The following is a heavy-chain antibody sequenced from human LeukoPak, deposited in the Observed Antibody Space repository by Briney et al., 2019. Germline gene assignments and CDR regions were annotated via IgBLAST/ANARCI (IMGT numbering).Heavy chain of an antibody. J-gene: IGHJ3*02. D-gene: IGHD6-13*01. CDR3: AREGRQQLANAFDI. CDR2: INPSGSST. CDR1: GYTFTGYY. Sequence: ASVKVSCKASGYTFTGYYMHWVRQAPGQGLEWMGVINPSGSSTIYAQKFQGRFTMTRDTSTSTVYMQLNSLTSEDTAMFYCAREGRQQLANAFDIWGQGTMVTVSS. V-gene: IGHV1-46*01.